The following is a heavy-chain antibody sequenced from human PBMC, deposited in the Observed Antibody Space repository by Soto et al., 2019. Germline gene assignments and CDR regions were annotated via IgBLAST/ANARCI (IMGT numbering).Heavy chain of an antibody. V-gene: IGHV1-3*01. CDR1: GYTFTSYA. J-gene: IGHJ4*02. CDR2: INAGNGNT. CDR3: ARVLGLGLADY. Sequence: QVQLVQSGAEVRKPGASVKVSCKASGYTFTSYAMHWVRQAPGQRLEWMGWINAGNGNTKYSQKFQGRVTITRDTSASTAYMELSSLRSEETAVYYCARVLGLGLADYWGQGTLVTVSS.